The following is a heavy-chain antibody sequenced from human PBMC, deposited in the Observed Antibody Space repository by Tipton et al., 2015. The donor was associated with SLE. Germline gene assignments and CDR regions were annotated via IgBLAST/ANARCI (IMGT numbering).Heavy chain of an antibody. CDR3: ARHYGSRYFDY. D-gene: IGHD1-26*01. V-gene: IGHV4-34*01. Sequence: TLSLTCAVYGGSFSGYYWSWIRQPPGKGLEWIGEINHSGSTNYNPSLKSRVTISVDTSKNQFSLKLSSVTAADTTVYYCARHYGSRYFDYWCRGTLVTVSS. CDR1: GGSFSGYY. J-gene: IGHJ4*02. CDR2: INHSGST.